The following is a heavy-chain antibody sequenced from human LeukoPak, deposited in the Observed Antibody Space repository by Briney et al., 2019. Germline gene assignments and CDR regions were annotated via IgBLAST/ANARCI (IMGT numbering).Heavy chain of an antibody. CDR3: ARERNYYDSSGYYYAYFDY. J-gene: IGHJ4*02. D-gene: IGHD3-22*01. CDR1: GYTFTGYY. V-gene: IGHV1-2*02. Sequence: ASVKVSCKASGYTFTGYYVHWVRQAPGQGLEWMGWINPNSGGTNYAQKFQGRVTMTRDTSISTAYMELSRLRSDDTAVYYCARERNYYDSSGYYYAYFDYWGQGTLVTVSS. CDR2: INPNSGGT.